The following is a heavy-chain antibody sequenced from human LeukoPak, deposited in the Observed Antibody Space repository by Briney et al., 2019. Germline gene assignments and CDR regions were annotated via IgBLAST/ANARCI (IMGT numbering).Heavy chain of an antibody. Sequence: SVTVSCKASGGTFSSYAISWVRQAPGQGLEWMGRIIPILGIANYAQKFQGRVTITADKSTSTAYMELSSLRSEDTAVYYCARDYGELPFDYWGQGALVTVSS. J-gene: IGHJ4*02. CDR3: ARDYGELPFDY. CDR2: IIPILGIA. CDR1: GGTFSSYA. D-gene: IGHD4-17*01. V-gene: IGHV1-69*04.